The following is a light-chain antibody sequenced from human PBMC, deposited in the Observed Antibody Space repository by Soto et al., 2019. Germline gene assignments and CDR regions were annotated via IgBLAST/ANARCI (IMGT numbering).Light chain of an antibody. Sequence: DIQMTQSPSSLSASVGDRVTITCRASQSISNYLNWYQQRPGKAPKLLIFAASSLQSGVPSRFNGSGSGTDFTLSISSLQPEDRATYYCQQSSSTFTWTFGQGTKGDIK. V-gene: IGKV1-39*01. CDR1: QSISNY. CDR3: QQSSSTFTWT. J-gene: IGKJ1*01. CDR2: AAS.